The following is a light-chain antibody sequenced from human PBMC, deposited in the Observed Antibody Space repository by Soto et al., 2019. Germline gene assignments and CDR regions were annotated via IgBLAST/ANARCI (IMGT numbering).Light chain of an antibody. CDR1: QSISNL. V-gene: IGKV1-33*01. J-gene: IGKJ3*01. Sequence: DIQMTQSPSTLSASLGDRVTITCRASQSISNLLAWYQQKPGKAPKLLIYDASNLETGVPSRFSGSGSGTDFTFTISSLQPEDIATYYCQQYDNLPVFTSGPGTKVDIK. CDR2: DAS. CDR3: QQYDNLPVFT.